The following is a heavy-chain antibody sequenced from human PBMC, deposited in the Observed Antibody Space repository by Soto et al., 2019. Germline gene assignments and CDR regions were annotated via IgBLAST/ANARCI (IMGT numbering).Heavy chain of an antibody. Sequence: QVQLVESGGGVVQPGRSLRLYCAASGFTFSSYGMHWVRQAPGKGLEWVAVISYDGSNKYYADSVKGRFTISRDNSKNTLYLQMNSLRAEDTAVYYCAKGFSIAARPDNWFDPWGQGTLVTVSS. D-gene: IGHD6-6*01. CDR1: GFTFSSYG. CDR2: ISYDGSNK. J-gene: IGHJ5*02. V-gene: IGHV3-30*18. CDR3: AKGFSIAARPDNWFDP.